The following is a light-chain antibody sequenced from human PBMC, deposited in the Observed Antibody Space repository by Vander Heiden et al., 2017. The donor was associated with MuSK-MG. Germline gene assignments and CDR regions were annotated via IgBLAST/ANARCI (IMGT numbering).Light chain of an antibody. CDR1: NIGGKS. J-gene: IGLJ2*01. V-gene: IGLV3-21*01. CDR2: YDS. Sequence: HVRTHPPPGSWAPGKPARITCGGDNIGGKSVNWYQQKPGQAPGLVVYYDSDRPSGIPERFSGSNSGNTATLTISRVEAGDEADYYCHIWDRNSDHVIFGGGTRLSVL. CDR3: HIWDRNSDHVI.